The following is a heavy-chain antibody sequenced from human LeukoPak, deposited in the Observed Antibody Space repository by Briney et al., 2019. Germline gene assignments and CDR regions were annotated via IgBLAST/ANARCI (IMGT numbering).Heavy chain of an antibody. CDR1: GFSLTTSGVG. Sequence: KESGPTLVKPTQTLTLTCTFSGFSLTTSGVGVGWTRQPPGKALEWLALIYWDDDKRYSPSLKSRLIITKDTSKNQVVLTMTNMDPVDTATYYCAQWRRNWFDPWGQGTLVTVSS. D-gene: IGHD3-3*01. CDR2: IYWDDDK. V-gene: IGHV2-5*02. J-gene: IGHJ5*02. CDR3: AQWRRNWFDP.